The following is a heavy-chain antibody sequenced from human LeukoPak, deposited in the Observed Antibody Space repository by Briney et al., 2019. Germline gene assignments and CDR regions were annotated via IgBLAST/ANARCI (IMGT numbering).Heavy chain of an antibody. V-gene: IGHV4-39*02. CDR3: ASAPRQASIGGLDY. J-gene: IGHJ4*02. CDR1: GGSISSSPYY. CDR2: ISNTGVT. D-gene: IGHD3-16*01. Sequence: SETLSLTCTVSGGSISSSPYYWGWIRQPPGKGLEWIGAISNTGVTYYNPSLRSRVTIFANTSKNHFSLNLRSVTAADTALYYCASAPRQASIGGLDYWGQGTLVTVSS.